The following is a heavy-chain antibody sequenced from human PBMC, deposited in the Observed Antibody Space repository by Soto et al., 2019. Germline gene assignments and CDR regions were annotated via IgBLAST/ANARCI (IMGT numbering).Heavy chain of an antibody. V-gene: IGHV1-8*01. D-gene: IGHD6-19*01. CDR3: AGIAVAGPGWFDP. Sequence: ASVKVSCKASGYTFTRYDINWVRQATGQGLEWMGWMNPNSGNTGYAQKFQGRVTMTRNTSISTAYMELSSLRSEDTAVYYCAGIAVAGPGWFDPWGQGTLVTVSS. CDR2: MNPNSGNT. CDR1: GYTFTRYD. J-gene: IGHJ5*02.